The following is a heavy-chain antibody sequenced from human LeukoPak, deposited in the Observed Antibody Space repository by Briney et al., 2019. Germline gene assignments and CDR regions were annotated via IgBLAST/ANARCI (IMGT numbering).Heavy chain of an antibody. D-gene: IGHD3-22*01. V-gene: IGHV4-31*03. CDR1: GGSISSGGYY. CDR2: IHYSGST. J-gene: IGHJ5*02. Sequence: PSQTLSLTCTVSGGSISSGGYYWSWIRQHPGKGLEWIGYIHYSGSTYYNPSLKSRVTISVDTSKNQFSLKLSSVTAADTAVYFCARDPYYYDRSGGFDPWGQGTLVTVSP. CDR3: ARDPYYYDRSGGFDP.